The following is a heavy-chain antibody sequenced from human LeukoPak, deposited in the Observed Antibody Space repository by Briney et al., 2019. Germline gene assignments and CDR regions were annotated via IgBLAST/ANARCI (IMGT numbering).Heavy chain of an antibody. D-gene: IGHD2/OR15-2a*01. Sequence: PGGSLRLSCAVSGFTFSSSDMSWVRQAPGKGLEWVSGFESSGRSTYYADSVKGRFTISRDTSKNTLYLQMNTLRGEDTAVYYCAKDGRSTTPGYWGQGTLVSVSS. V-gene: IGHV3-23*05. CDR2: FESSGRST. CDR1: GFTFSSSD. CDR3: AKDGRSTTPGY. J-gene: IGHJ4*02.